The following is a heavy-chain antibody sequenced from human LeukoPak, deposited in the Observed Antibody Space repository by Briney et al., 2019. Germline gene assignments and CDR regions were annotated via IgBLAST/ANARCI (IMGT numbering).Heavy chain of an antibody. J-gene: IGHJ4*02. CDR2: ISSSSSYI. D-gene: IGHD3-10*01. CDR1: GFTFSSYS. Sequence: GGSLRLSCAASGFTFSSYSMNWVRQAPGKGLEWVSSISSSSSYIYYADSVKGRFTISRDNAKNSLYLQTNSLRAEDTAVYYCARAPGVLGSGPLTDYWGQGTLVTVSS. V-gene: IGHV3-21*01. CDR3: ARAPGVLGSGPLTDY.